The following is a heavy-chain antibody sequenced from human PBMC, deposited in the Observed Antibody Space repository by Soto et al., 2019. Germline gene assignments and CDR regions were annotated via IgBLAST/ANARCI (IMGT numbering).Heavy chain of an antibody. CDR1: GFTFSSYA. Sequence: GGSLRLSCAASGFTFSSYAMSWVRQAPGKGLEWVSAISGSGGSTYYADSVKGRFTISRDNSKNTLYLQMNSLRAEDTAVYYCAKWGDGLDRGPYVDSYYYYYMDVWGKGTTVTVSS. J-gene: IGHJ6*03. CDR3: AKWGDGLDRGPYVDSYYYYYMDV. D-gene: IGHD3-10*01. V-gene: IGHV3-23*01. CDR2: ISGSGGST.